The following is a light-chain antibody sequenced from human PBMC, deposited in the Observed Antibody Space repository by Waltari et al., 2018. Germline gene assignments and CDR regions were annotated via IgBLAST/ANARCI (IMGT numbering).Light chain of an antibody. CDR1: KSISSW. CDR3: QQYNSYPT. J-gene: IGKJ2*01. CDR2: KAS. V-gene: IGKV1-5*03. Sequence: CRAMKSISSWVAWYQQKPGKAPKLLIYKASSLESGVPSRFSGSGSGTEFTLTISSLQPDDFATYYCQQYNSYPTFGQGTKLEIK.